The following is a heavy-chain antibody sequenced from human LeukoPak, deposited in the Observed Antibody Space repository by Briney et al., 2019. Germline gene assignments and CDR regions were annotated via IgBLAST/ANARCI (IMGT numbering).Heavy chain of an antibody. CDR1: GFXFSSYG. V-gene: IGHV3-33*01. J-gene: IGHJ4*02. CDR3: ARIYGSGSSKSDNFDY. CDR2: IWYDGSNK. Sequence: GRSLRLSCAASGFXFSSYGMHWVRQAPGKGLEWVAVIWYDGSNKYYADSVKGRFTISRDNSKNTLYLQMNSLRAEDTAVYYCARIYGSGSSKSDNFDYWGQGTLVTVSS. D-gene: IGHD3-10*01.